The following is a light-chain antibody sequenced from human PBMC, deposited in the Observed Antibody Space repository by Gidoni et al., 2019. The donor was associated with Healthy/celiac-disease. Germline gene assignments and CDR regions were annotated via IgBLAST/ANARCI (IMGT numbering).Light chain of an antibody. CDR2: QDS. V-gene: IGLV3-1*01. Sequence: SYELTQPPSVSVPPGQTASITCAGDKLGDKYGCWYQQKPGQSPVLVIYQDSKRPSGIPERFSGSNSGNTATLTISGTQAMDEADYYCQAWDSSTVVFGGGTKLTVL. CDR3: QAWDSSTVV. CDR1: KLGDKY. J-gene: IGLJ2*01.